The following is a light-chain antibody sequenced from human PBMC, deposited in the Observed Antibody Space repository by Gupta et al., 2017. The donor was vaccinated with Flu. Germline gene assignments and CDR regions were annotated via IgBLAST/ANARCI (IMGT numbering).Light chain of an antibody. Sequence: GDRVTMTCLASQTFNSWLAWFQQKPGKAPKLLIHKASTLESGVPSRFSGSGSGTEFTLTISSLQPDDFATYFCQQYDSYPLTFGGGTKVEIK. V-gene: IGKV1-5*03. CDR2: KAS. CDR1: QTFNSW. CDR3: QQYDSYPLT. J-gene: IGKJ4*01.